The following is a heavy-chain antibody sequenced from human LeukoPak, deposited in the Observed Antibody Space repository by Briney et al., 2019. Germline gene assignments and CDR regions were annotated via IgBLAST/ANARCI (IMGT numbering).Heavy chain of an antibody. Sequence: SETLSLTCAVYGGSFSGYYWSWIRQPPGKGLEWIGEINHSGSTNYNPSLKSRVTISVDTSKNQFSLKLSSVTAADTAVYYCAGYKQTKWLGTMGAFDIWGQGTMVTVSS. J-gene: IGHJ3*02. D-gene: IGHD3-22*01. V-gene: IGHV4-34*01. CDR2: INHSGST. CDR3: AGYKQTKWLGTMGAFDI. CDR1: GGSFSGYY.